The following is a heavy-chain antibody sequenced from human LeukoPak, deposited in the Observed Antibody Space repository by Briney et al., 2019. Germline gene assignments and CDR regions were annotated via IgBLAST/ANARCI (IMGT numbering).Heavy chain of an antibody. CDR3: ASRTGVY. J-gene: IGHJ4*02. Sequence: PGGSLRLSCAASGFTFSSYAMSWVRQAPGKGLVWVSRINTDGSSTTYADSVKGRFTISRDNAKNTLYLQMNGLRAEDTAVYYCASRTGVYWGQGTLVTVSS. V-gene: IGHV3-74*01. CDR2: INTDGSST. CDR1: GFTFSSYA. D-gene: IGHD1-14*01.